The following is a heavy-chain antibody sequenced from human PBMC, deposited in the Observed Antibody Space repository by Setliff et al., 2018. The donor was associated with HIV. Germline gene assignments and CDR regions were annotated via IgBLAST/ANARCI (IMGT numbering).Heavy chain of an antibody. D-gene: IGHD3-3*01. CDR2: IYTSGST. V-gene: IGHV4-4*08. CDR1: GGSISSHY. J-gene: IGHJ6*03. Sequence: SETLSLTCTVSGGSISSHYWSWIRQPPGKGLEWIGHIYTSGSTNYNPSLKSRVTMSVSTSKNQFSLKLGSVTAADTAVYYCARCYYNFWSGYPLDYMDVWGKGTTVTVSS. CDR3: ARCYYNFWSGYPLDYMDV.